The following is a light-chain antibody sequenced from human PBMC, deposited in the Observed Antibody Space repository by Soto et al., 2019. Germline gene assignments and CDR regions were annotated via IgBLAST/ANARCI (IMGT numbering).Light chain of an antibody. CDR2: ETS. Sequence: ENVLTRFPATLSLSPGESATLSCRASEYVRVYLAWYHQKPGQAPRLLMYETSTRAPGIPRRFSGSGSGTDFTLSISSLEPEDSGVYYCQQRNDWPALSFGGGTKVEIK. J-gene: IGKJ4*01. CDR3: QQRNDWPALS. V-gene: IGKV3-11*01. CDR1: EYVRVY.